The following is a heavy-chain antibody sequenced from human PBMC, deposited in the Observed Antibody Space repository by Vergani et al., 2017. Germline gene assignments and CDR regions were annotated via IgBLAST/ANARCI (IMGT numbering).Heavy chain of an antibody. D-gene: IGHD5-18*01. CDR1: GFTFSSYS. J-gene: IGHJ5*02. V-gene: IGHV3-21*01. Sequence: EVQLVESGGGLVKPGGSLRLSCAASGFTFSSYSMNWVRQAPGKGLEWVSSISSSSSYIYYADSVKGRFTISRDNAKNSLYLQMNSLRAEDTAVYCCARSLREDTAMVTGWFDPWGQGSRVTVSS. CDR3: ARSLREDTAMVTGWFDP. CDR2: ISSSSSYI.